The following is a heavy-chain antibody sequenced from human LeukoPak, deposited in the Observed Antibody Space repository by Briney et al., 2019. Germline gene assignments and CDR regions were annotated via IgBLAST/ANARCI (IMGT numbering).Heavy chain of an antibody. V-gene: IGHV1-2*02. CDR1: GYTFTAYY. D-gene: IGHD1/OR15-1a*01. CDR2: INPNSGGT. CDR3: ARARPNKGRFDYYYYYYMDV. J-gene: IGHJ6*03. Sequence: ASVKVSCKASGYTFTAYYIHWVRQAPGQGLEWMGWINPNSGGTNYAQKFQGRVTMTRDTSISTAYMELSRLRSDDTAVYYCARARPNKGRFDYYYYYYMDVWGKGTTVTVSS.